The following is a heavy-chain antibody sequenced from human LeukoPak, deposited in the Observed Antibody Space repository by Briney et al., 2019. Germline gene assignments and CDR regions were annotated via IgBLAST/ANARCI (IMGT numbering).Heavy chain of an antibody. V-gene: IGHV3-30-3*02. CDR2: ISYDGSNK. D-gene: IGHD2-2*01. Sequence: GGSLRLSCAASGFTFSSYAMHWVRQAPGKGLEWVAVISYDGSNKYYADSVKGRFTISRDNSKNTLYLQMNSLRAEDTAVYYCAKRGYCSSTSCYENYYYYYGMDVWGQGTTVTVSS. J-gene: IGHJ6*02. CDR3: AKRGYCSSTSCYENYYYYYGMDV. CDR1: GFTFSSYA.